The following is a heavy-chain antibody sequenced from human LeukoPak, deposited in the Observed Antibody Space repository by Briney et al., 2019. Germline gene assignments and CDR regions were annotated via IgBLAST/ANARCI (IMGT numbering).Heavy chain of an antibody. CDR3: ASGLYCSSTSCYGDAFDI. D-gene: IGHD2-2*01. J-gene: IGHJ3*02. V-gene: IGHV3-30*03. CDR1: GFTFSSYG. Sequence: GRSLRLSCAASGFTFSSYGMHWVRQAPGKGLEWVAVISYDGSNKYYADSVKGRFTISRDNSKNTLYLQMNSLRAEDTAVYYCASGLYCSSTSCYGDAFDIWGQGTMVTVSS. CDR2: ISYDGSNK.